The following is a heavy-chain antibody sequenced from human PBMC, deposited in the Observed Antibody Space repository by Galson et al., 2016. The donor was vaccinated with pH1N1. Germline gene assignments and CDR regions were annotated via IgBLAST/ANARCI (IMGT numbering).Heavy chain of an antibody. Sequence: SLRLSCADSGFPFSHYYMGWLRQDPGKGLEWISYISGSDTTIYYADSVRGRFTISRDNAQNSLYLHMNSLRAEDTAVYYCARDHFGWAFDVWGQGTMVTVSP. CDR1: GFPFSHYY. D-gene: IGHD3-10*01. CDR3: ARDHFGWAFDV. CDR2: ISGSDTTI. J-gene: IGHJ3*01. V-gene: IGHV3-11*01.